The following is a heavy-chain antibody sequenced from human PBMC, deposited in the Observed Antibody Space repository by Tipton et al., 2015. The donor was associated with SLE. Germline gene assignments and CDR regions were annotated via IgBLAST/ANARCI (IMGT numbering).Heavy chain of an antibody. J-gene: IGHJ5*02. V-gene: IGHV1-69*01. Sequence: QVQLVQSGAEVKKPGASVKVSCKASGYTFTGYYMHWVRQAPGQGLEWMGGIIPIFGTANYAQKFQGRVTITADESTSTAYMELSSLRSEDTAVYYCARAPSHSYSSSFYWFDPWGQGTLVTVSS. CDR2: IIPIFGTA. CDR3: ARAPSHSYSSSFYWFDP. D-gene: IGHD6-13*01. CDR1: GYTFTGYY.